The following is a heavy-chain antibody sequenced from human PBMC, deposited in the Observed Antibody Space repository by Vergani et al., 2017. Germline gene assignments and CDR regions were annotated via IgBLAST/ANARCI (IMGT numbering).Heavy chain of an antibody. J-gene: IGHJ4*02. CDR1: GFTFSSYS. Sequence: VQLVESGGGLVKPGGSLRLSCAASGFTFSSYSMHWVRQAPGKGLEWVAVIWYDGSNKYYADSVKGRFTISRDNSKNTLYLQMNSLRAEDTAVYYCARGTGIAATGGDYWGQGTLVTVSS. CDR3: ARGTGIAATGGDY. D-gene: IGHD6-13*01. CDR2: IWYDGSNK. V-gene: IGHV3-33*08.